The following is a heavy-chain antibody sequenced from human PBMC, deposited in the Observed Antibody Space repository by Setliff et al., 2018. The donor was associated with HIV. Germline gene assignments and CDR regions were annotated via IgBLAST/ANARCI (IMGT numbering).Heavy chain of an antibody. Sequence: ASVKVSCKVSGYTLTELSIHWVRQAPGKGLEWMGWISAYNGNTNYAQKLQGRVTMTTDTSTSTAYMELRSLRSDDTAVYYCARDRGIAVAGFFDYWGQGTLVTVSS. CDR2: ISAYNGNT. V-gene: IGHV1-18*01. CDR3: ARDRGIAVAGFFDY. CDR1: GYTLTELS. J-gene: IGHJ4*02. D-gene: IGHD6-19*01.